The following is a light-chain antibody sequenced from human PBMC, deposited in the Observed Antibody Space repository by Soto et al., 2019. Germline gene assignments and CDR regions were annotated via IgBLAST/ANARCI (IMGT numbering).Light chain of an antibody. Sequence: QSALTQPPSASGSPGQSVTISCTGTSSDVGGYNYVSWYQQHPGKAPKLMIYEVSKRPSGVPDRFSGSKSGNTASLTVSGLQAEDEADYYWSSCAGSNEVFGTGTKLTVL. CDR2: EVS. J-gene: IGLJ1*01. CDR3: SSCAGSNEV. CDR1: SSDVGGYNY. V-gene: IGLV2-8*01.